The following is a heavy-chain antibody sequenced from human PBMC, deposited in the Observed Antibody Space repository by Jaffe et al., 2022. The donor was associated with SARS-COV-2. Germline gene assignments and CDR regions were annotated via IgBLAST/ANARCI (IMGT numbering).Heavy chain of an antibody. CDR2: IYYSGST. CDR1: GGSISSYY. CDR3: ARGDEVVTATPYMDV. Sequence: QVQLQESGPGLVKPSETLSLTCTVSGGSISSYYWSWIRQPPGKGLEWIGYIYYSGSTNYNPSLKSRVTISVDTSKNQFSLKLSSVTAADTAVYYCARGDEVVTATPYMDVWGQGTTVTVSS. D-gene: IGHD2-21*02. J-gene: IGHJ6*02. V-gene: IGHV4-59*01.